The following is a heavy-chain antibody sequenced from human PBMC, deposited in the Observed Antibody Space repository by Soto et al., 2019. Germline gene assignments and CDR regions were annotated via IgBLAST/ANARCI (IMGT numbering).Heavy chain of an antibody. Sequence: GGSMRLSCAASGFTFSSSAMSWVRQAPGKGLEWVSAISGSGGSTYYADSVKGRFTISRDNSKNTLYLQMNSLRAEDTAVYYCASYYDSSAPLGFLCDWGQGTLVTSPQ. CDR2: ISGSGGST. CDR1: GFTFSSSA. D-gene: IGHD3-22*01. CDR3: ASYYDSSAPLGFLCD. J-gene: IGHJ4*02. V-gene: IGHV3-23*01.